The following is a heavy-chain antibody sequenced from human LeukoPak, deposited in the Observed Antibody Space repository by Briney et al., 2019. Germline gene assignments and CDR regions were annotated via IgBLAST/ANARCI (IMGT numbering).Heavy chain of an antibody. V-gene: IGHV3-53*01. D-gene: IGHD3-22*01. CDR1: GFTVSSNY. J-gene: IGHJ4*02. CDR2: IYSGGST. CDR3: ARRAGDYSHPYDY. Sequence: GGSLRLSCAASGFTVSSNYMSWVRQAPGKGLEWVSVIYSGGSTYYADSVKGRFTISRDNSKNTVHLQMNSLRAEDTAMYYCARRAGDYSHPYDYWGQGTLVTVSS.